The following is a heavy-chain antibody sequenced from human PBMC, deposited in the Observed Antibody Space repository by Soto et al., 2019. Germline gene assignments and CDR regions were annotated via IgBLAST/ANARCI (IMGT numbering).Heavy chain of an antibody. CDR3: SRRAPEGFDP. J-gene: IGHJ5*02. Sequence: SETLSLTCTVSGGSIYSSPYYWGWIRQSPGRGLDWIASISYSGSTFYNPSLKSRVTIFVHTSKNEFSLKLSSLTAADTALYYCSRRAPEGFDPWGQGTLVTVSS. CDR1: GGSIYSSPYY. CDR2: ISYSGST. V-gene: IGHV4-39*01.